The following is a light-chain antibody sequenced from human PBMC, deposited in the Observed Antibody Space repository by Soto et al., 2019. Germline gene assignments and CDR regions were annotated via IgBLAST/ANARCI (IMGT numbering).Light chain of an antibody. Sequence: QSALTQPASVSGSPGQSITISCTGTSSDVGSYNLVSWYQQYPGKAPKLMIYEVSKRPSGVSHRFSGSKSGNTASLTISGLKAEDEAAYYCCSYAGNSTFVFGGGTKLNVL. CDR2: EVS. CDR3: CSYAGNSTFV. CDR1: SSDVGSYNL. J-gene: IGLJ2*01. V-gene: IGLV2-23*02.